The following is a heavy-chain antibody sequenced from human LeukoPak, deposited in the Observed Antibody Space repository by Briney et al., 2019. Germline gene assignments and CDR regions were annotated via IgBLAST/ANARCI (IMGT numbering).Heavy chain of an antibody. CDR1: GFTFGDYY. CDR3: ATSKPTFDY. Sequence: GGSLRLSCAASGFTFGDYYMSWIRQAPGKGLEWVSYITSGSSYTNYADSVKGRFTISRDNAKNSLYLQMNSLRAEDTAVYYCATSKPTFDYWGQGTLVTVSS. V-gene: IGHV3-11*03. D-gene: IGHD1-14*01. J-gene: IGHJ4*02. CDR2: ITSGSSYT.